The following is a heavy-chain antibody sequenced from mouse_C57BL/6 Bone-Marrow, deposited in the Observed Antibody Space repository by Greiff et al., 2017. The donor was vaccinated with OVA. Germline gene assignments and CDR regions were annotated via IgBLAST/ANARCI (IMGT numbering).Heavy chain of an antibody. D-gene: IGHD1-1*01. CDR2: IYPRSGNT. J-gene: IGHJ1*03. V-gene: IGHV1-81*01. CDR3: AREGYYGSSYGYFDV. CDR1: GYTFTSYG. Sequence: VKLMESGAELARPGASVKLSCKASGYTFTSYGISWVKQRTGQGLEWIGEIYPRSGNTYYNEKFKGKATLTADKSSSTAYMELRSLTSEDSAVYFCAREGYYGSSYGYFDVWGTGTTVTVSS.